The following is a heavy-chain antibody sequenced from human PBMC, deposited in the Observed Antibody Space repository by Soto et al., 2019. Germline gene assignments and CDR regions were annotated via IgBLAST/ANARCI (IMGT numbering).Heavy chain of an antibody. V-gene: IGHV4-4*07. CDR2: IYATGTT. Sequence: SETRSLTCTVSGASISCFYWSWMRKSAGKGLEWIGRIYATGTTDYNPSLKSRVMMSVDTSKKQFSLKLRSVTAADTAVYYCVRDGTKTLRDWFDPWGQGISVTVSS. CDR3: VRDGTKTLRDWFDP. J-gene: IGHJ5*02. D-gene: IGHD1-1*01. CDR1: GASISCFY.